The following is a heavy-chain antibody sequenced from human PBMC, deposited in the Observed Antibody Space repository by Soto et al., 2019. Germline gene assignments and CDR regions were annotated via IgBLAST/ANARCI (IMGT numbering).Heavy chain of an antibody. V-gene: IGHV1-3*01. J-gene: IGHJ4*01. Sequence: PSVTVSCKASGYMFTKSAMHWVRQAPGQRLEWMGWISGDSGNTKYSPKLQDRVTITRDTSASTAYMELSSLRSEDTAVYYCARDGVAAGNINFDYWGQGTLVTVSS. CDR2: ISGDSGNT. CDR1: GYMFTKSA. CDR3: ARDGVAAGNINFDY. D-gene: IGHD6-19*01.